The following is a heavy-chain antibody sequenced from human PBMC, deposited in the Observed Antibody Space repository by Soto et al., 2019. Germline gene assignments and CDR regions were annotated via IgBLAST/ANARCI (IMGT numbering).Heavy chain of an antibody. CDR1: GFTFSSYA. CDR2: ISGSGGST. D-gene: IGHD1-20*01. CDR3: ARYTKTYYYYYGMDV. J-gene: IGHJ6*02. V-gene: IGHV3-23*01. Sequence: GGSLRLSCAASGFTFSSYAMSWVRQAPGKGLEWVSAISGSGGSTYYADSVKGRFTISRDNSKNTLYLQMNSLRAEDTAVYYCARYTKTYYYYYGMDVWGQGTTVTVSS.